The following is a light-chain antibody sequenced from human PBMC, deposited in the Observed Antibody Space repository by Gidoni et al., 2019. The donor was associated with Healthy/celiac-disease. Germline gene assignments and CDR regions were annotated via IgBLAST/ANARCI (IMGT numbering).Light chain of an antibody. J-gene: IGKJ4*01. Sequence: DIVMTQSPASLPVSLGERATINCKSSQSVLYSSNNKNYLAWYQQKPGQPPKLLIYWASTRESGVPDRFSGSGSGTDFTLTISSLQAEDVAVYYCQQYYSTPPLTFGGGTKVEIK. V-gene: IGKV4-1*01. CDR1: QSVLYSSNNKNY. CDR3: QQYYSTPPLT. CDR2: WAS.